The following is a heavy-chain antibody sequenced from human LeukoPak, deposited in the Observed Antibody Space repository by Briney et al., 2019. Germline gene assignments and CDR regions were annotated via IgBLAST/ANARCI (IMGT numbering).Heavy chain of an antibody. CDR1: GFTFSSYA. V-gene: IGHV3-23*01. J-gene: IGHJ4*02. CDR3: AKGRLLWFGELGLDY. Sequence: GGSLRLFCVASGFTFSSYAMGWVRQAPGKGPEWVSDISSSGGTTYYADSVKGRVTISRDNSKNTLYLQMNSLRAEDTAVYYCAKGRLLWFGELGLDYWGQGTLVTVSS. CDR2: ISSSGGTT. D-gene: IGHD3-10*01.